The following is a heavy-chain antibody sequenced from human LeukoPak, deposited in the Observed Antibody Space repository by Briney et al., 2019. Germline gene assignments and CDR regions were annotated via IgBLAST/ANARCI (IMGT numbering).Heavy chain of an antibody. D-gene: IGHD3-10*01. V-gene: IGHV2-5*01. CDR1: GFSLTTTGVG. CDR2: IYWFDDQ. CDR3: AHRVSESYYAY. J-gene: IGHJ4*02. Sequence: SGPTLVNPTQTLTLTCTFSGFSLTTTGVGVGWIRQPPGKALEWLAVIYWFDDQLCSPSLKSRLTITKDTSKNQVVLTMTNMDPVDTATYYCAHRVSESYYAYWGQGILVTVSS.